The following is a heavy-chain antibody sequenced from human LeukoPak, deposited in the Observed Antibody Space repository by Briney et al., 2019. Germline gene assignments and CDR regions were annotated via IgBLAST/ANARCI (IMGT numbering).Heavy chain of an antibody. D-gene: IGHD3-22*01. J-gene: IGHJ4*02. V-gene: IGHV3-21*01. CDR3: ARVPGPRYYYDSSGYAFDY. Sequence: PGGSLRLSCAASGFTFSSYSMTWVRQAPGKGLEWVTSISSSSSYIYYADSVKGRFTISRDNAKNSLYLQMNSLRAEDTAVYYCARVPGPRYYYDSSGYAFDYWGQGTLVTVSS. CDR2: ISSSSSYI. CDR1: GFTFSSYS.